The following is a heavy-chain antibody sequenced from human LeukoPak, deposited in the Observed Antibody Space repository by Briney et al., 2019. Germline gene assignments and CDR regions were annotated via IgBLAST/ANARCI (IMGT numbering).Heavy chain of an antibody. D-gene: IGHD1-26*01. CDR2: ISGSGDNT. CDR1: GFTFSSYA. CDR3: AKMKGHPLPKYYMDV. V-gene: IGHV3-23*01. J-gene: IGHJ6*01. Sequence: GGSLRLSCAASGFTFSSYAMSWVRQAPGKGLEWVSGISGSGDNTLYADSVKDRFTISRDNSKNTLYLEMNSLRAEDAAIYYCAKMKGHPLPKYYMDVWGQGTTVTVSS.